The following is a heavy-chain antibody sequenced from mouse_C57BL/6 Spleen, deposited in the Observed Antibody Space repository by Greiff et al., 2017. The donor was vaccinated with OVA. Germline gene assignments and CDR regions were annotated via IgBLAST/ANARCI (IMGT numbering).Heavy chain of an antibody. CDR2: IDPSDSET. D-gene: IGHD4-1*01. V-gene: IGHV1-52*01. CDR3: ARGNWAWFAY. CDR1: GYTFTSYW. Sequence: VQLQQPGAELVRPGSSVKLSCKASGYTFTSYWMHWVKQRPIQGLDWIGNIDPSDSETHYNQKFKDKATLTVDKSSSTAYMQLSSLTSEDSAVYYCARGNWAWFAYWGQGTLVTVSA. J-gene: IGHJ3*01.